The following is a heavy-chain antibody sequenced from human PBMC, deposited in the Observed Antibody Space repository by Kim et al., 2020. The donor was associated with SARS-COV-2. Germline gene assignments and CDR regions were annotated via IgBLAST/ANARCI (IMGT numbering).Heavy chain of an antibody. Sequence: GGSLRLSCAASGFTFSSYAMSWVRQAPGKGLEWVSAISGSGGSTYYADSVKGRFTISRDNSKNTLYLQMNSLRAEDTAVYYCAKVRTATTVTRGYFDYWGQGTLVTVSS. J-gene: IGHJ4*02. V-gene: IGHV3-23*01. CDR3: AKVRTATTVTRGYFDY. D-gene: IGHD4-17*01. CDR2: ISGSGGST. CDR1: GFTFSSYA.